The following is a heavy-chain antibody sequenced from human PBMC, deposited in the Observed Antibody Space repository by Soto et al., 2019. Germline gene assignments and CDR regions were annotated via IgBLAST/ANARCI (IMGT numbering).Heavy chain of an antibody. Sequence: GESLKISCKGSGYSFTSYWISWVHQMPGKGLEWMGRIDPSDSYTNYSPSFQGHVTISADKSISTAYLQWSSLKASDTAMYYCARDYSPYSSSLYYYYGMDVWGQGTTATVSS. CDR2: IDPSDSYT. J-gene: IGHJ6*02. CDR3: ARDYSPYSSSLYYYYGMDV. CDR1: GYSFTSYW. D-gene: IGHD6-6*01. V-gene: IGHV5-10-1*01.